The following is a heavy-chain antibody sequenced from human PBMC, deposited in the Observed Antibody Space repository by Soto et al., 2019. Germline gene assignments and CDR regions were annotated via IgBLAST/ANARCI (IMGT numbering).Heavy chain of an antibody. CDR2: INPRDGST. D-gene: IGHD3-3*01. V-gene: IGHV1-46*01. Sequence: ASVKVCGEVSGNTFTRNKIHWVRQAPGEGLEWMGMINPRDGSTTYAQTFRGRLIVTRDTSTTMVYMELSSLIFDDTAVYFCARDLNHDFWTDPYHFFGMDVWGQGTTVTVSS. CDR3: ARDLNHDFWTDPYHFFGMDV. CDR1: GNTFTRNK. J-gene: IGHJ6*02.